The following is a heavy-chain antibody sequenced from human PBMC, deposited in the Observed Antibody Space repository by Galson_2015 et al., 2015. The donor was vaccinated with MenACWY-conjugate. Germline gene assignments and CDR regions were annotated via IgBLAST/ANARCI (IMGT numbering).Heavy chain of an antibody. CDR2: IYFSGTT. J-gene: IGHJ4*02. CDR3: ARRHCSSGSCFFDY. CDR1: WGPLRRYY. Sequence: SGTLFLPCTVSWGPLRRYYLSWIRQPPGEGLGGVGDIYFSGTTKYNPSLKSRVTISADTSKTRFSLRLNSVTAADTAVYYCARRHCSSGSCFFDYWGQGSLVTVSS. V-gene: IGHV4-59*08. D-gene: IGHD2-15*01.